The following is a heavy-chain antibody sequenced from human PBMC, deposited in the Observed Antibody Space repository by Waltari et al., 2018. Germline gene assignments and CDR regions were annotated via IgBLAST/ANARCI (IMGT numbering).Heavy chain of an antibody. J-gene: IGHJ3*02. CDR1: GFTFRSPW. D-gene: IGHD2-15*01. CDR3: AALGTYNVFHI. V-gene: IGHV3-15*01. CDR2: IKSINHGGTT. Sequence: EAQLAESGGGLVEPGGTLRLSCTASGFTFRSPWMNWIRQTPGKRLEWVGRIKSINHGGTTEFASFVKDRFVISRDDSQGTVSLQMSNLEADDTAVYYCAALGTYNVFHIWGQGTKVTVSS.